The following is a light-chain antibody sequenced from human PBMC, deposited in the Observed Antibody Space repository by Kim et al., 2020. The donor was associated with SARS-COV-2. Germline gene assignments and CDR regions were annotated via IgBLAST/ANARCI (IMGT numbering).Light chain of an antibody. CDR3: QQFDSRRTWT. V-gene: IGKV3-20*01. Sequence: PGAGATVTIRGRESLTSTSWAAWQQQPGEAPRLLIYEEATRAASVPARRSGGSSGATYSLTISRRQPEDFSVYYYQQFDSRRTWTFGQGTKVDIK. CDR2: EEA. CDR1: ESLTSTS. J-gene: IGKJ1*01.